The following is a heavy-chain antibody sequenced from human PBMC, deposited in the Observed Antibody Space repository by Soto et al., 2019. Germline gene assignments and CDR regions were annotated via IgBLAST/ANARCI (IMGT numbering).Heavy chain of an antibody. J-gene: IGHJ6*02. CDR1: GFTFSSYS. CDR3: ARDIYSYGTPYYGMDV. CDR2: ISSSSSTI. V-gene: IGHV3-48*01. D-gene: IGHD5-18*01. Sequence: GGSLRLSCAASGFTFSSYSMNWVRQAPGTGLEWVSYISSSSSTIYYADSVKGRFTISRDNSKNTLYLQMNSLRAEDTAVYYCARDIYSYGTPYYGMDVWGQGTTVTVSS.